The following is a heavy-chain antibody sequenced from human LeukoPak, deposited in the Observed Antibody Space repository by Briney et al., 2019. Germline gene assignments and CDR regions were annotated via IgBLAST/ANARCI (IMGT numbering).Heavy chain of an antibody. CDR3: ARASLYDFPRNYMDV. Sequence: GGSLRLSCAASGFTFSSYAMHWVRQAPGKGLEYVSAISSNGGSTYYANSVKGRFTISRDNSKNTLYLQMGSLRAEDMAVYYCARASLYDFPRNYMDVWGKGTTVTVSS. J-gene: IGHJ6*03. V-gene: IGHV3-64*01. CDR1: GFTFSSYA. CDR2: ISSNGGST. D-gene: IGHD3-3*01.